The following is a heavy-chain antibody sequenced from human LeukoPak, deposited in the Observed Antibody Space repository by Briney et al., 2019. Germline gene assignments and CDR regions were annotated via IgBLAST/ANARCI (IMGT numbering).Heavy chain of an antibody. CDR1: GFTFSSYA. D-gene: IGHD3-10*01. CDR2: ISASGGST. V-gene: IGHV3-23*01. CDR3: AKNYGSGSSVKYYYYMDV. J-gene: IGHJ6*03. Sequence: GGSLRLSCAASGFTFSSYAMNWVRQAPGKGLEWVSVISASGGSTNYADSVKGRFTISRDNSKNTLYLQMNSLRAEDSAVYYCAKNYGSGSSVKYYYYMDVWGKGTTVTVSS.